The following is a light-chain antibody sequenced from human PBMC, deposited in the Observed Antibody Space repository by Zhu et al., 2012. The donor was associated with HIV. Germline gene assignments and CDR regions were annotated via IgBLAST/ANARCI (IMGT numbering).Light chain of an antibody. CDR2: GPS. J-gene: IGKJ3*01. CDR1: QSVTANY. Sequence: ETVLTQSPGTLSLSPGERATLSCRASQSVTANYLAWYQQKSGQPPRLLIYGPSGRATGIPDRFSGSGSGTDFTLTISRLEPDDFAVYYCQQYGNSPRTFGPGTKV. CDR3: QQYGNSPRT. V-gene: IGKV3-20*01.